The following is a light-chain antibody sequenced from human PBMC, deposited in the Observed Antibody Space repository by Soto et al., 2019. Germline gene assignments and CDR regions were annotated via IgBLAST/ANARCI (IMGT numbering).Light chain of an antibody. V-gene: IGKV1-5*03. Sequence: EIQMTQSPSTLSGSEGDRVTITCRASQTISSWLAWYQQKPGKAPKLLIYKASTLKSGVPSRFSGSGSGTEFTLTISSLQPDDFATYYCQHYNSYSEAFGQGTKVELK. J-gene: IGKJ1*01. CDR2: KAS. CDR3: QHYNSYSEA. CDR1: QTISSW.